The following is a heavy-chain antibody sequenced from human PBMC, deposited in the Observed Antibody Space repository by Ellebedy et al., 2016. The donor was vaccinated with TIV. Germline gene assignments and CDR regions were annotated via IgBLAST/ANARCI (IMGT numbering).Heavy chain of an antibody. CDR2: ISVYSGNT. V-gene: IGHV1-18*04. CDR3: ARVGPMDYDSSGFLLH. CDR1: GYTFTSHG. D-gene: IGHD3-22*01. Sequence: ASVKVSCXASGYTFTSHGISWVRQAPGQGLEWLGWISVYSGNTNYPQNLQGRVTMTTDTSTSTAYMELRSLRSDDTAMYFCARVGPMDYDSSGFLLHWGQGTLVTVSS. J-gene: IGHJ4*02.